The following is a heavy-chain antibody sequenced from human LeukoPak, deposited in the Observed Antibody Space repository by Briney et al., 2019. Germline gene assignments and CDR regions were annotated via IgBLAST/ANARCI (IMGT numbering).Heavy chain of an antibody. V-gene: IGHV4-34*01. D-gene: IGHD5-18*01. J-gene: IGHJ4*02. Sequence: SETLSLTCAVYGGSFSGYYWSWIRQPPGKGLEWIGEINHSGSTNYNPSLESRVTISVDTSKNQFSLKLSSVTAADTAVYYCARLNVDTAMALDYWGQGTLVTVSS. CDR2: INHSGST. CDR1: GGSFSGYY. CDR3: ARLNVDTAMALDY.